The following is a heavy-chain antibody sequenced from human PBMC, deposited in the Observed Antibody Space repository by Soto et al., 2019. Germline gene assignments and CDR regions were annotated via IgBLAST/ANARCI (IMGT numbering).Heavy chain of an antibody. Sequence: GGSLRLSCAASGFTFSSYAMSWVRQAPGKGLEWVSAISGSGGSTYYADSVKGRFTISRDNSKNTLYLQMNSLRAEDAAVYYCVKDQYSSGSFDYWGQGTLVTVSS. V-gene: IGHV3-23*01. D-gene: IGHD6-19*01. CDR3: VKDQYSSGSFDY. J-gene: IGHJ4*02. CDR2: ISGSGGST. CDR1: GFTFSSYA.